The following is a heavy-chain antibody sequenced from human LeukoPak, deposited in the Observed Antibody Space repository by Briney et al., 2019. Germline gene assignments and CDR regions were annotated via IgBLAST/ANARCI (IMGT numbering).Heavy chain of an antibody. CDR3: AKDRYYGSGSYPRSWFDP. V-gene: IGHV3-7*01. Sequence: HPGGSLRLSCAASGFTFSTYWMSWVRQAPGKGLEWVANIKQDGSEKYYVDSVKGRFTISRDNAKNSLYLQMNSLRAEDTAAYYCAKDRYYGSGSYPRSWFDPWGQGTLVTVSS. CDR1: GFTFSTYW. D-gene: IGHD3-10*01. J-gene: IGHJ5*02. CDR2: IKQDGSEK.